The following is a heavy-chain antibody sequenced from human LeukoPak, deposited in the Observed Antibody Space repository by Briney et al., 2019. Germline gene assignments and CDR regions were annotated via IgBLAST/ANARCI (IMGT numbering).Heavy chain of an antibody. J-gene: IGHJ6*03. Sequence: PSETLSLTCTVSGGAISSYYWSWIRQPPGKGLDWIGYIYYSGSTNYNSLLKSRVTISIDTSKNQFSLKLRSVTAADTAVYYCARHKSSWYSSSYYYYYMDVWGKGTTVTVSS. V-gene: IGHV4-59*08. CDR2: IYYSGST. D-gene: IGHD6-6*01. CDR3: ARHKSSWYSSSYYYYYMDV. CDR1: GGAISSYY.